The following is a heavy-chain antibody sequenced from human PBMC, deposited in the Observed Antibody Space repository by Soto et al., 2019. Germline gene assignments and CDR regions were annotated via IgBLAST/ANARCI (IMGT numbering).Heavy chain of an antibody. V-gene: IGHV3-53*01. CDR2: IYSGGST. J-gene: IGHJ4*02. Sequence: PGGSLRLSCAASGFTVSSNYMSWVRQAPGKGLEWVSVIYSGGSTYYADSVKGRFTISRDNSKNTLYLQMNSLRAEDTAVYYCAAFRDSSSWYLGYWGLGTLVTVSS. D-gene: IGHD6-13*01. CDR3: AAFRDSSSWYLGY. CDR1: GFTVSSNY.